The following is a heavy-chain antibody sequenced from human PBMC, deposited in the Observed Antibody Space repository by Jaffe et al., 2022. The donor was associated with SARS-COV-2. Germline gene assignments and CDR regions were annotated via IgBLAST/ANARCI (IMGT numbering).Heavy chain of an antibody. Sequence: EVQLVESGGGLVQPGGSLRLSCAASGFTFSSYDMHWVRQATGKGLEWVSAIGTAGDTYYPGSVKGRFTISRENAKNSLYLQMNSLRAGDTAVYYCARGGIAAAQQIYGMDVWGQGTTVTVSS. D-gene: IGHD6-13*01. CDR1: GFTFSSYD. CDR3: ARGGIAAAQQIYGMDV. CDR2: IGTAGDT. J-gene: IGHJ6*02. V-gene: IGHV3-13*01.